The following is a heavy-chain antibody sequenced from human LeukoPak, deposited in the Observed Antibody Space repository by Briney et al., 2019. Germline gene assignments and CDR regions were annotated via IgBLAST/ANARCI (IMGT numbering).Heavy chain of an antibody. D-gene: IGHD3-3*01. J-gene: IGHJ4*02. CDR3: ARDREEFTDYDPFFDY. CDR2: ISYDGSNK. Sequence: GGSLRLSCTASGFTFSSYWMSWVRQAPGKGLEWVAVISYDGSNKYYADSVKGRFTISRDNSKNTLYLQMNSLRAEDTAVYYCARDREEFTDYDPFFDYWGQGTLVTVSS. V-gene: IGHV3-30-3*01. CDR1: GFTFSSYW.